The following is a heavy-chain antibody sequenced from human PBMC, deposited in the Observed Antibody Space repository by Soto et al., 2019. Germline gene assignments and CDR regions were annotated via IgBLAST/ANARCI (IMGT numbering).Heavy chain of an antibody. J-gene: IGHJ4*02. CDR3: ATQGSPSFGVVIPLDY. CDR1: GFTFSSYG. Sequence: GGSLRLSCAASGFTFSSYGMHWVRQAPGKGLEWVAVISYDGSNKYYADSVKGRFTISRDNSKNTLYLQMNSLRAEDTAVYYCATQGSPSFGVVIPLDYWGQGTLVTVSS. CDR2: ISYDGSNK. V-gene: IGHV3-30*03. D-gene: IGHD3-3*01.